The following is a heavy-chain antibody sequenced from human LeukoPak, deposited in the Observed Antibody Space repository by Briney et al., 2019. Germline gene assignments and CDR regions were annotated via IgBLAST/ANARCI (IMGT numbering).Heavy chain of an antibody. CDR2: IYTSGST. D-gene: IGHD6-13*01. CDR1: GGSISSYY. Sequence: PSETLSLTCTVSGGSISSYYWSWIRQPAGKGLEWIGRIYTSGSTNCNPSLKSRVTMSIDTSKNQFSLKLSSVTAADTAVYYCARAGDSSSWYEGGYYFDYWGQGTLVTVSS. J-gene: IGHJ4*02. CDR3: ARAGDSSSWYEGGYYFDY. V-gene: IGHV4-4*07.